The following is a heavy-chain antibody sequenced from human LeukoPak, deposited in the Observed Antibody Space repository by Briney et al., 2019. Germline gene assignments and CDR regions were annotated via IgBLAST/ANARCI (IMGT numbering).Heavy chain of an antibody. D-gene: IGHD1-14*01. V-gene: IGHV4-34*01. CDR2: INHSGST. CDR1: GGSFSGYY. CDR3: ARGKPRGRPYYFDY. Sequence: PSETLSLTCAVYGGSFSGYYWSWIRQPPGKGLEWIGEINHSGSTNYNPSLKSRVTISVDTSKNQFSLKLSSVTAADTAVYYCARGKPRGRPYYFDYWGQGTLVTVSS. J-gene: IGHJ4*02.